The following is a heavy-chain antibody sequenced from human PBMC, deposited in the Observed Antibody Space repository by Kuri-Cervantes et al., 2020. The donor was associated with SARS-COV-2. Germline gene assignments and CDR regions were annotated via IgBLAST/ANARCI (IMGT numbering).Heavy chain of an antibody. D-gene: IGHD6-25*01. CDR3: ARELGPYGLEAESYSSASYYGMDV. Sequence: ASVKVSCKTSGYTLSGYYIHWVRQAPGKGLEWMGWMSPKSGGTNNAQKFRGRDTLTRDTSISTANMDLSRLRSDDTAVYYRARELGPYGLEAESYSSASYYGMDVWGQGTTVTVSS. J-gene: IGHJ6*02. V-gene: IGHV1-2*02. CDR1: GYTLSGYY. CDR2: MSPKSGGT.